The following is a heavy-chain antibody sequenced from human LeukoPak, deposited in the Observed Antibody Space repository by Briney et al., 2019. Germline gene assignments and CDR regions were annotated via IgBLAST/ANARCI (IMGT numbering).Heavy chain of an antibody. D-gene: IGHD4-11*01. J-gene: IGHJ3*02. CDR3: ARIDYSNAFDI. Sequence: GGSLRLSCAASGFTFSSYSMNWVRQAPGKGLEWVSYISSSSSTIYYADSVKGRFTISRDNAKNSLYLQMNSLRAEDTAVYYCARIDYSNAFDIWGQGTMVTVSS. CDR1: GFTFSSYS. CDR2: ISSSSSTI. V-gene: IGHV3-48*04.